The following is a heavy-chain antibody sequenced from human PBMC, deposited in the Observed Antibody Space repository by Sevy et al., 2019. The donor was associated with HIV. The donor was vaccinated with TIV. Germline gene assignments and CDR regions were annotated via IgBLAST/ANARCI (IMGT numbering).Heavy chain of an antibody. J-gene: IGHJ4*02. Sequence: ASVKVSCKASGGSLSDYGMNWVRQAPGQGLEWTGGIIPRVGLTNYAQTVHGRVTITADESTSTVYIEVRRLTSEDTGVYYCASARPCGGDCYFFDSWGQGTLVTVSS. CDR2: IIPRVGLT. V-gene: IGHV1-69*10. CDR1: GGSLSDYG. CDR3: ASARPCGGDCYFFDS. D-gene: IGHD2-21*01.